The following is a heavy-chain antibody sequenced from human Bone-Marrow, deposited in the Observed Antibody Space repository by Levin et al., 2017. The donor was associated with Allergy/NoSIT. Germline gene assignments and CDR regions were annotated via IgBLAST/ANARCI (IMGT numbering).Heavy chain of an antibody. CDR1: GGSVSSGSYY. V-gene: IGHV4-61*01. J-gene: IGHJ3*02. CDR3: GRERYFFDSSGSRSTGAFDI. D-gene: IGHD3-22*01. Sequence: SETLSLTCTVSGGSVSSGSYYWSWIRQPPGKGLEWIGYIYYSGSTKYNPSLKSRVTISADTSENQFSLKLSSVTAADTAVYYCGRERYFFDSSGSRSTGAFDIWGQGTMVTVSS. CDR2: IYYSGST.